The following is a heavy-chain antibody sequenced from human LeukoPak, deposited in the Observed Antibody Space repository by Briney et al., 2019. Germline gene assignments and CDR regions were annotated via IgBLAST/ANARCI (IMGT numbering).Heavy chain of an antibody. CDR1: GGSIDNYY. CDR3: ARADYGGNSAAFNI. J-gene: IGHJ3*02. D-gene: IGHD4-23*01. CDR2: IYSSGST. V-gene: IGHV4-59*01. Sequence: SETLSLTCTVSGGSIDNYYWSWIRQPPGKGLEWIGYIYSSGSTYFNPSLTSRVTISVDTSKNQFSLNLTSVTAADTAVYYCARADYGGNSAAFNIWGQGTMVTVSS.